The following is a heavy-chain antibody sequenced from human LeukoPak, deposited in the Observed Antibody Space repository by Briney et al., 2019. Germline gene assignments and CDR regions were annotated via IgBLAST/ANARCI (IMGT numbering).Heavy chain of an antibody. D-gene: IGHD3-10*01. CDR2: ISSSGSTR. J-gene: IGHJ4*02. Sequence: GGSLRLSCAASGFTFSDYYMSWIRQAPGKGLEWVSYISSSGSTRYYAYSVKGRFTISRDNAKNSYLQMNSLRAEDTAVYYCARDGHAYGRGSPHYWGQGTLVTVSS. CDR3: ARDGHAYGRGSPHY. V-gene: IGHV3-11*01. CDR1: GFTFSDYY.